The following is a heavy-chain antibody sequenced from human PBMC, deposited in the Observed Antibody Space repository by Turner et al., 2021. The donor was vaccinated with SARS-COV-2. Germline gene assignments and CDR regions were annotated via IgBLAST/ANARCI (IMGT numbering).Heavy chain of an antibody. CDR2: ISYDGSNK. D-gene: IGHD2-2*01. V-gene: IGHV3-30-3*01. J-gene: IGHJ4*02. CDR1: GFTFSSYA. Sequence: VQLVESGGGLVQPGGSLRLSCAASGFTFSSYAMHWVRQAPGKGLEWVAVISYDGSNKYYADSVKGRFTISRDNSKNTLYLQMNSLRAEDTAVYYCARDREDCSSTSCYEANWGQGTLVTVSS. CDR3: ARDREDCSSTSCYEAN.